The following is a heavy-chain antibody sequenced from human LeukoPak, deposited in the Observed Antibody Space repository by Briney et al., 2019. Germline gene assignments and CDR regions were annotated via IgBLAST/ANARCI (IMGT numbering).Heavy chain of an antibody. CDR2: ISWNSGSI. Sequence: GGPLRLSCAASGFTFDDYAMHWVRQAPGKGLEWVSGISWNSGSIGYADSAKGRFTISRDNAKNSLYLQMNSLRAEDMALYYCAKDMSRGGFDYWGQGTLVTVSS. D-gene: IGHD3-16*01. J-gene: IGHJ4*02. V-gene: IGHV3-9*03. CDR1: GFTFDDYA. CDR3: AKDMSRGGFDY.